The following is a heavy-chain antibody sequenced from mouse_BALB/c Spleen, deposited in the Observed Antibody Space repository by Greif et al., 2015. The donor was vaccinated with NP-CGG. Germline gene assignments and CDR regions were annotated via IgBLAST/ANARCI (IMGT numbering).Heavy chain of an antibody. CDR2: IDPANGNT. CDR1: GFNIKDTY. D-gene: IGHD1-1*01. Sequence: EVQLQQSGAELVKPGASVKLSCTTSGFNIKDTYMHWVKQRPEQGLEWIGRIDPANGNTKYDPKFQGKATITADTSSNTAYLQLSSLTSEDTAVYYCASYCYGSSVFDYWGQGTTLTVSS. CDR3: ASYCYGSSVFDY. J-gene: IGHJ2*01. V-gene: IGHV14-3*02.